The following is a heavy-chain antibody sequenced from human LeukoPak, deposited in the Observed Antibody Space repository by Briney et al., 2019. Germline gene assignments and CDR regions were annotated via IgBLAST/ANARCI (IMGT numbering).Heavy chain of an antibody. CDR2: INTNTGNP. CDR1: GYTFTSYA. CDR3: ARDIPLWFGELRDAFDI. D-gene: IGHD3-10*01. V-gene: IGHV7-4-1*02. Sequence: ASVKVSCKASGYTFTSYAMNWVRQAPGQGLEWMGWINTNTGNPTYAQGFTGRFVFSLDTSVSTAYLQISSLKAEDTAVHYCARDIPLWFGELRDAFDIWGQGTMVTVSS. J-gene: IGHJ3*02.